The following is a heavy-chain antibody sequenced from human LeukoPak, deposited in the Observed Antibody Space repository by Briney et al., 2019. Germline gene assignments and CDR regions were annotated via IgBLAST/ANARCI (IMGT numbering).Heavy chain of an antibody. CDR1: GYTFTGFY. CDR3: ARGPLYFDY. CDR2: INPNSGGT. J-gene: IGHJ4*02. Sequence: ASVKVSCKASGYTFTGFYMYWVRQAPGQGLEWMGWINPNSGGTNYAQKFQGRVTTTRDTSISTAYMELSRLRSDDTAVFYCARGPLYFDYWGQGTLVTVSS. V-gene: IGHV1-2*02.